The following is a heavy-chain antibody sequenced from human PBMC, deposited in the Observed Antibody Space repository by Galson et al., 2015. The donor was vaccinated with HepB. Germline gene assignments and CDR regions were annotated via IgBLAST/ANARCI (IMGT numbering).Heavy chain of an antibody. Sequence: SLRLSCAASGFTFSNAFMSWVRQAPGKGLEWVGRIKSKTEGGTTDYAAPVKGRFSISRDDSKGTLYLRMNSLKTEDTAVYYCTTVTVTVQNYYYQYGMDLWGQGTTVTVSS. V-gene: IGHV3-15*01. D-gene: IGHD4-17*01. CDR2: IKSKTEGGTT. J-gene: IGHJ6*02. CDR3: TTVTVTVQNYYYQYGMDL. CDR1: GFTFSNAF.